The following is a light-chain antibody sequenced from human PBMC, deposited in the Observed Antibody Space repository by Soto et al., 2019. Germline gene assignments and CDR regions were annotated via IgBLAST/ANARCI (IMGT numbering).Light chain of an antibody. Sequence: DIQMTQSPSSLSTSIGGRVTITCRASQRINFYVNWYRQKPGKAPELLIYSASNLRSGVPSRFSGSGSGTDFTLTISGLQSEDFATYYCQQSFSTPTFGQGTRLEIK. J-gene: IGKJ5*01. V-gene: IGKV1-39*01. CDR3: QQSFSTPT. CDR2: SAS. CDR1: QRINFY.